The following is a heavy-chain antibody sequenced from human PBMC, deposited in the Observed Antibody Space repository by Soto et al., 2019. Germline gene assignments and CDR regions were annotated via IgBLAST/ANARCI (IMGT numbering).Heavy chain of an antibody. CDR2: FSGSGGNI. D-gene: IGHD2-2*01. CDR1: GFTFSTHA. Sequence: GGSLRLSCVASGFTFSTHAMSWVRQVPGKGMEWVSTFSGSGGNIYYGESVKCRFTISRDDPKNTLYLDMNSLRVEDTAVYYWAKDPPWTVGPLAMDVWGQGTTVTVSS. V-gene: IGHV3-23*01. CDR3: AKDPPWTVGPLAMDV. J-gene: IGHJ6*02.